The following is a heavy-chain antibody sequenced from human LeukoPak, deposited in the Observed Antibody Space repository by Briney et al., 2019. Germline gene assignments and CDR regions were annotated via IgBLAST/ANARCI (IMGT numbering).Heavy chain of an antibody. V-gene: IGHV3-23*01. CDR3: AKDDGTYYYDSSGYYPFDY. Sequence: PGGSLRLSCAASGFTFSSYAMSWVRQAPGKGLEWVSGISDSGDRTQYADSVKGRFTISRDNSKNTLYLQMNSLRAEDTAVYYCAKDDGTYYYDSSGYYPFDYWGQGTLVTVSS. CDR1: GFTFSSYA. D-gene: IGHD3-22*01. CDR2: ISDSGDRT. J-gene: IGHJ4*02.